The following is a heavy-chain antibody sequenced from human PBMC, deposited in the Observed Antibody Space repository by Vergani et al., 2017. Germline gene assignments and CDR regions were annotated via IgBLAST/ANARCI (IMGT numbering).Heavy chain of an antibody. CDR1: GFTFSNFG. D-gene: IGHD2-21*02. CDR2: IGKDGINT. V-gene: IGHV3-30*02. CDR3: AKYLRDSTDGLPDS. J-gene: IGHJ4*02. Sequence: QMQLVESGGGVIQPGGSLRLSCAASGFTFSNFGMHWIRQAPGKGLEWLAYIGKDGINTIYRDAVKGRFTVSRDNSKDILYLQMDSLRSEDTALYYCAKYLRDSTDGLPDSWGPGTLVIVSS.